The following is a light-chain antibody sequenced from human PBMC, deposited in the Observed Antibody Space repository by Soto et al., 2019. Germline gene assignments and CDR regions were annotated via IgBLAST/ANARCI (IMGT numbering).Light chain of an antibody. Sequence: QSALTQQPSVSGAPGQRVTISCTGSSSNIGAGYVVHWYQQLPGAAPKLLIFSDNNRPSGVPDRFSGSKSGTSASLAITGLRAEDEADYYCQSYDNNSDYVFGTGTKVTVL. CDR3: QSYDNNSDYV. CDR1: SSNIGAGYV. V-gene: IGLV1-40*01. CDR2: SDN. J-gene: IGLJ1*01.